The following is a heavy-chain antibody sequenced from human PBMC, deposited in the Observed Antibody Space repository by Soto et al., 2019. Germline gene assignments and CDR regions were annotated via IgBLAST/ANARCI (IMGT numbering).Heavy chain of an antibody. V-gene: IGHV3-48*01. J-gene: IGHJ6*03. D-gene: IGHD1-26*01. Sequence: GGSLRLSCAASGFTFSSYSMNWVRQAPGKGLEWVSYISSSSSTIYYADSVKGRFTISRDNAKNSLYLQMNSLRAEDTAVYYCARDRETYDYYYYYMDVWGKGTTVTVSS. CDR1: GFTFSSYS. CDR3: ARDRETYDYYYYYMDV. CDR2: ISSSSSTI.